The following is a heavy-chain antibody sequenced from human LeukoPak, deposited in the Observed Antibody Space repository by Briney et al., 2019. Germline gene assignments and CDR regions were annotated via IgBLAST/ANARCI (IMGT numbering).Heavy chain of an antibody. CDR1: GKHFRGYW. Sequence: GGSVSLLCALYGKHFRGYWIAWVRQSRGEGLGWVANMKQDGSEKYYVDSVKGRFTISRDNAKNSLYLEMNSLRVEDTAVYYCARDLGHTGYDLYDYWGQGTLVTVSS. D-gene: IGHD5-12*01. CDR2: MKQDGSEK. J-gene: IGHJ4*02. V-gene: IGHV3-7*01. CDR3: ARDLGHTGYDLYDY.